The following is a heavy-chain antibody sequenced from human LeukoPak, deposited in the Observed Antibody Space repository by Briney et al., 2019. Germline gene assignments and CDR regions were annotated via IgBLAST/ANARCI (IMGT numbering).Heavy chain of an antibody. Sequence: GGSLRLSCAASGFTFSGYAMSWVRQAPGKGLEWVSAISGSGGSTYYADSVKGQFTISRDNSKNTLYLQMNSLRAEDTAVYYCAKTQQLAHDYAFDIWGQGTMVTVSS. CDR1: GFTFSGYA. CDR2: ISGSGGST. D-gene: IGHD6-13*01. CDR3: AKTQQLAHDYAFDI. J-gene: IGHJ3*02. V-gene: IGHV3-23*01.